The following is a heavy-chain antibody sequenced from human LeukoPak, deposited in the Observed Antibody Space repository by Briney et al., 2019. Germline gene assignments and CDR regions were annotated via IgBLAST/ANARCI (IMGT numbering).Heavy chain of an antibody. V-gene: IGHV3-11*04. CDR1: GFIFSDYY. J-gene: IGHJ5*02. D-gene: IGHD3-10*01. Sequence: PGGSLRLSCAASGFIFSDYYMTWIRQAPGKGLEWVSCISSSGSTIYYADSVKGRFTISRDNAQNSLYLQMNSLRAEDTAVYYCARDTAYYGLGSKKNWFDPWGRGSLVTVSS. CDR3: ARDTAYYGLGSKKNWFDP. CDR2: ISSSGSTI.